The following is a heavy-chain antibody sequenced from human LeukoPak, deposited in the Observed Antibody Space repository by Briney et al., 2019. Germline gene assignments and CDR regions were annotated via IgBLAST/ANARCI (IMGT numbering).Heavy chain of an antibody. CDR1: GGSISSYY. CDR3: ARLNFRGGEALHFDS. V-gene: IGHV4-4*07. Sequence: KPSETLSLTCTVSGGSISSYYWSWIRQPAGKGLEWIGRLYTSGSTNYNPSLKSRVTMSVDTSKNQFSLKLTSMTAADTALYFCARLNFRGGEALHFDSWGQGTLVTVSS. J-gene: IGHJ4*02. CDR2: LYTSGST. D-gene: IGHD3-16*01.